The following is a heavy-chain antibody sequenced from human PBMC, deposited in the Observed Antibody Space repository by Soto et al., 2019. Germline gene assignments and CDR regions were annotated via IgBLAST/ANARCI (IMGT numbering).Heavy chain of an antibody. D-gene: IGHD2-21*01. J-gene: IGHJ4*02. Sequence: QVQLVQSGAEVKKPGASVKVSCKTSGYTFASYGISWVRQGPGQGFEWMGWISVYDGNTKYAPKLQGRVTITTDRSTSTAYMELRSLRSDDTAVYYCARYSPLDYWGQGTLVTVSS. V-gene: IGHV1-18*04. CDR2: ISVYDGNT. CDR1: GYTFASYG. CDR3: ARYSPLDY.